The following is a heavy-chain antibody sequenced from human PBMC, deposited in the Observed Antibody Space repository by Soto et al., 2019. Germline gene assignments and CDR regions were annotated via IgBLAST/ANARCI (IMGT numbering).Heavy chain of an antibody. V-gene: IGHV4-30-4*01. J-gene: IGHJ6*02. CDR2: IYHSGNT. CDR3: ARDRYCSGISCTYGMDV. Sequence: SETLSLTCTVSGDSISSGDYYWSWIRQPPGKGLEWIGFIYHSGNTYYNPSLKSRVIISVDTSKNQFSLKLSSVTAADTAVYYCARDRYCSGISCTYGMDVWGQGTKVTVS. D-gene: IGHD2-2*01. CDR1: GDSISSGDYY.